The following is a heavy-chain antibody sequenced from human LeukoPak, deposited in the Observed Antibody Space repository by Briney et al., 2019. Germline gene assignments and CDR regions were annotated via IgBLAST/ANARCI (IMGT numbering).Heavy chain of an antibody. CDR1: GFTFNSYG. D-gene: IGHD6-13*01. J-gene: IGHJ4*02. V-gene: IGHV3-33*01. CDR2: IWYDGSNK. Sequence: PGRSLTLSCAASGFTFNSYGMHWVRQAAGKGLAWVALIWYDGSNKYYADSVKGRFTISRDNSKNTLYLQMNSLRAEDTAVYYCARPRTYSSSWSPFDYWGQGTLVTVSS. CDR3: ARPRTYSSSWSPFDY.